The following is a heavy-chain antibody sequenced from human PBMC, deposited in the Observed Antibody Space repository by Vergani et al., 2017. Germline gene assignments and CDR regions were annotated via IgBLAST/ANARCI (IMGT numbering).Heavy chain of an antibody. CDR3: ARDDYGGRGFDYYFDY. Sequence: EVQLVESGGGLVKPGGSLRLSCAAFGFTFSSYSMNWVRQAPGKGLEWVSSISSSSSYIYYAASVKGRFTISRDNAKNSLYLQMNSLRAEDTAVYYCARDDYGGRGFDYYFDYWGQGTLVTVSS. CDR1: GFTFSSYS. CDR2: ISSSSSYI. D-gene: IGHD3-16*01. J-gene: IGHJ4*02. V-gene: IGHV3-21*01.